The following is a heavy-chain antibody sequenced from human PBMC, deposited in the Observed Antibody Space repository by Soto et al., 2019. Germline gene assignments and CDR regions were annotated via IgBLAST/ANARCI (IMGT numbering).Heavy chain of an antibody. CDR3: ARRHSSSSGYYFDY. V-gene: IGHV4-31*03. CDR2: IYYSGST. D-gene: IGHD6-6*01. CDR1: CGSISSGGYY. J-gene: IGHJ4*02. Sequence: PSETLSLTCPVSCGSISSGGYYWSFLLQHPGKVLEWIGYIYYSGSTYYNPSLKSRVTISVDTSKNQFSLKLSSVTAADTAVYYCARRHSSSSGYYFDYWGQGTLVTVSS.